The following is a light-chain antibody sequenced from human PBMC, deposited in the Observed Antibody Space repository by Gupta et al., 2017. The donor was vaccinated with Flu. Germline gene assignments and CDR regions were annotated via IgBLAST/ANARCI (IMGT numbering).Light chain of an antibody. Sequence: QSVLTQPPSVSGAPGQRVTISCTGSSSNIGAAYDVHWYQQLPGTAPKLLIDAKNRLSGVPVRFSGSRSGTSASLAITGLQPEDEADYYCHSYDSSLSVVFGGGTKLTVL. CDR3: HSYDSSLSVV. CDR1: SSNIGAAYD. CDR2: AK. J-gene: IGLJ2*01. V-gene: IGLV1-40*01.